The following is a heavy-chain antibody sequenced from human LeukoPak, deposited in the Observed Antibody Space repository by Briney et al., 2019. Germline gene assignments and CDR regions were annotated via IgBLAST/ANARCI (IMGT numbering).Heavy chain of an antibody. D-gene: IGHD3-22*01. CDR1: GYTFTSYG. V-gene: IGHV1-18*01. CDR2: ISAYNGNT. CDR3: ARAYYDSSGYYYVNPTVKPHWFDP. Sequence: ASVRVSCKASGYTFTSYGISWVRQAPGQGLEWMGWISAYNGNTNYAQKLQGRVTMTTDTSTSTAYMELRSLRSDDTAVYYCARAYYDSSGYYYVNPTVKPHWFDPWGQGTLVTVSS. J-gene: IGHJ5*02.